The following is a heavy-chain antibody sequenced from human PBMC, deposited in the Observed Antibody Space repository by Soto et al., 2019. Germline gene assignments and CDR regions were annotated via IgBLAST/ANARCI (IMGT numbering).Heavy chain of an antibody. Sequence: QVQLVESGGGVVLPGRSLRLSCAASGFTFSDCGMHWVRQAPGKGLEWVAVIWYDGSNKYYADSVKGRFTISRDNSKNTLYLQMNSLRAEDTAVYYCALLRGSGSYSYWGQGTLVTVSS. J-gene: IGHJ4*02. CDR1: GFTFSDCG. CDR2: IWYDGSNK. V-gene: IGHV3-33*01. CDR3: ALLRGSGSYSY. D-gene: IGHD3-10*01.